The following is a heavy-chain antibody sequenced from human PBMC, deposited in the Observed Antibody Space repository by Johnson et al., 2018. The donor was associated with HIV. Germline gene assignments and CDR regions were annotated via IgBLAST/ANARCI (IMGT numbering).Heavy chain of an antibody. V-gene: IGHV3-20*04. CDR2: ISWNSDTI. J-gene: IGHJ3*01. CDR1: GFTFDDYG. D-gene: IGHD1-26*01. Sequence: VQLVESGGGVVRPGGSLRLSCAASGFTFDDYGMSWVRQAPGKGLEWVAGISWNSDTIGYADSVKGRFTISRDNAKNSLYLQMNSLRLEDTALYYCAKDLTWEMQDAFDLWGQGTMVTVSS. CDR3: AKDLTWEMQDAFDL.